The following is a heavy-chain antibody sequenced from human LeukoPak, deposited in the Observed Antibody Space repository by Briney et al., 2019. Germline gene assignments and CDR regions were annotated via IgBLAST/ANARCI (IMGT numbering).Heavy chain of an antibody. V-gene: IGHV3-21*01. D-gene: IGHD5-18*01. J-gene: IGHJ6*03. CDR1: GFTFSSYS. Sequence: PGGSLRLSCAASGFTFSSYSMNWVRQAPGKGLEWVSPISSSSSYIYYADSVKGRFTISRDNAKNSLYLQMNSLRAEDTAVYYCARAEEDTAMVIHYYMDVWGQGTTVTVSS. CDR2: ISSSSSYI. CDR3: ARAEEDTAMVIHYYMDV.